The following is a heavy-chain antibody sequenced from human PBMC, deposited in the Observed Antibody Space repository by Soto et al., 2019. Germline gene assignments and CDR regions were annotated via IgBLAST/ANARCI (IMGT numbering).Heavy chain of an antibody. J-gene: IGHJ4*02. D-gene: IGHD5-18*01. V-gene: IGHV1-46*01. Sequence: QVQLVQSGAEVKKPGASVKVSCKASGYTFTSYYMHWVRQAPGQGLEWMGIINPSGGSTSYAQKFKGRVTMTRDTSTSTVYMELSSLRSEDTAVYYCARVDTAMEFDYWGQGTLVTVSS. CDR2: INPSGGST. CDR3: ARVDTAMEFDY. CDR1: GYTFTSYY.